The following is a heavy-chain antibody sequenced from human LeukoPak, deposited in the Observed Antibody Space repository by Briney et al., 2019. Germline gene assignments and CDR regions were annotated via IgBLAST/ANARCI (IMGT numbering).Heavy chain of an antibody. CDR3: TRDIVPAGY. D-gene: IGHD2-2*01. J-gene: IGHJ4*02. Sequence: GGSLRLSCTASGFTFGDYAMSWVRQAPGKGLEWVGFIRSKAYGGTTEYAASVKGRFTISRDDSKSIAYLQMNSLKTEDTAVYYCTRDIVPAGYWGQGTLVTVSS. V-gene: IGHV3-49*04. CDR1: GFTFGDYA. CDR2: IRSKAYGGTT.